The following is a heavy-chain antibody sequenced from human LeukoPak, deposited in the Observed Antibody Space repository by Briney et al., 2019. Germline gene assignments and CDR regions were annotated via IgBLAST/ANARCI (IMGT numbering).Heavy chain of an antibody. CDR3: ARGSGGDRYFDY. CDR1: GFIFSTCT. Sequence: GGSLRLSCAASGFIFSTCTVNWVRQAPGRGLEWVAVISYDGSNKYYADSVKGRFTISRDNSKNTLYLQMNSLRAEDTAVYYCARGSGGDRYFDYWGQGTLVTVSS. J-gene: IGHJ4*02. V-gene: IGHV3-30-3*01. CDR2: ISYDGSNK. D-gene: IGHD2-21*02.